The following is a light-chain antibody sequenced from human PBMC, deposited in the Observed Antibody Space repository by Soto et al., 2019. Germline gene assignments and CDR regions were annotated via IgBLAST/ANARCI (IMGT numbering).Light chain of an antibody. CDR2: NND. CDR1: SSNIGTKS. V-gene: IGLV1-44*01. CDR3: AAWDDSLNGFYV. Sequence: QSVLTQPPSASGNPGQRVTISCSGGSSNIGTKSVNWYQQLPGRAPKLLIYNNDLRPSGVPDRFSGSKSGTSASLAISGPQSEDEADYYCAAWDDSLNGFYVFGIGTKVTVL. J-gene: IGLJ1*01.